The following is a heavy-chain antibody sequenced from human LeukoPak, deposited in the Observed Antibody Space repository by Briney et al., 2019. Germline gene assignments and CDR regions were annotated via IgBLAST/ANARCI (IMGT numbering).Heavy chain of an antibody. CDR1: GDSISNYY. J-gene: IGHJ6*03. Sequence: SETLSLTCTVSGDSISNYYWSWIRQPPGKGLEWIGYIYYSGNTNYNPSLKSRVTMSIDTSKNQFSLKLSSVTAADTAVYYCARVLSGGGYYYNYMDVWGKGTTVTVSS. D-gene: IGHD2-15*01. CDR2: IYYSGNT. CDR3: ARVLSGGGYYYNYMDV. V-gene: IGHV4-59*12.